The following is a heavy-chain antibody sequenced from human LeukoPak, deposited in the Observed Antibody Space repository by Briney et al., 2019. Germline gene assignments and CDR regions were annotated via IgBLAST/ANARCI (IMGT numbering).Heavy chain of an antibody. CDR3: ATTYYYDSSGYYPNTGYYFDY. Sequence: PSETLSLTCTVSGGSISSGGYYWSWIRQHPGKGLEWIGYIYYSGSTYYNPSLKSRVTISVDTSKNQFSLKLSSVTAADTAVYYCATTYYYDSSGYYPNTGYYFDYWGQGTLVTVSS. CDR1: GGSISSGGYY. J-gene: IGHJ4*02. V-gene: IGHV4-31*03. D-gene: IGHD3-22*01. CDR2: IYYSGST.